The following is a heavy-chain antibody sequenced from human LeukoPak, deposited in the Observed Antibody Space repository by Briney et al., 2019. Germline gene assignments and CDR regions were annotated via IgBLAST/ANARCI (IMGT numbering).Heavy chain of an antibody. J-gene: IGHJ4*02. CDR3: ARVADCSGGSCYSEVVYFDY. V-gene: IGHV3-7*01. Sequence: GGSLRLSCAASGFTFSSYWMSWVRQAPGKGLEWVANIKQDGSEKYYVDSVKGRFTISRDNAKNSLYLQMNSLRAEDTAVYYCARVADCSGGSCYSEVVYFDYWGQGTLVTVSS. CDR2: IKQDGSEK. CDR1: GFTFSSYW. D-gene: IGHD2-15*01.